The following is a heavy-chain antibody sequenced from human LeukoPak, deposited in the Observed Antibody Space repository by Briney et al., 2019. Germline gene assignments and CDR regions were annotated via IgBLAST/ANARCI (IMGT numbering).Heavy chain of an antibody. CDR1: GFTFSSYA. V-gene: IGHV3-23*01. CDR2: ISGSGGST. J-gene: IGHJ4*02. Sequence: PGASLRLSCAASGFTFSSYAMSWVRQAPGKGQEWVSAISGSGGSTYYADSVKGRFTISRDNSKNTLYLQMNSLRAEDTAVYYCAKAPKWEPKREFWGQGTLVTVSS. CDR3: AKAPKWEPKREF. D-gene: IGHD1-26*01.